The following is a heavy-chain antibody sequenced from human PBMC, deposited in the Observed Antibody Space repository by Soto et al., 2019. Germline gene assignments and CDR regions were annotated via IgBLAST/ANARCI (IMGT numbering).Heavy chain of an antibody. V-gene: IGHV3-48*02. CDR2: ISSSSSTI. CDR1: GFTTSSNN. Sequence: GESLRLSCAASGFTTSSNNMNWDRQAQGKGLEWVSYISSSSSTIYDADSVKGRFTISRDNVKNSLYLQMYSLRDEDTAVYDCARDHLRVLESLFYDYWGQGTLVTVSS. CDR3: ARDHLRVLESLFYDY. D-gene: IGHD3-3*01. J-gene: IGHJ4*02.